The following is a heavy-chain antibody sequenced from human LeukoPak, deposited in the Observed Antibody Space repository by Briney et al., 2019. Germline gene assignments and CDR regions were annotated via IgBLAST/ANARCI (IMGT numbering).Heavy chain of an antibody. J-gene: IGHJ4*02. CDR2: INPSGGST. V-gene: IGHV1-46*01. Sequence: ASVKVSCKASGYTFTSYYMHWVRQAPGQGLEWMGIINPSGGSTSYAQKFQGRVTMTRDTSTSTDYMELSSLRSEDTAVYYCARADYGDYEYSYWGQGTLITVSS. D-gene: IGHD4-17*01. CDR1: GYTFTSYY. CDR3: ARADYGDYEYSY.